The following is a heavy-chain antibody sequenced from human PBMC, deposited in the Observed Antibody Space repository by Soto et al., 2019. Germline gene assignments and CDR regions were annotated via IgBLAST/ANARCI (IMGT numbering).Heavy chain of an antibody. Sequence: PGGSLRLSCAGSGFSFSDYYMSWIRQAPGKGLEWVSYISSSGDIIYYADSVKGRFTISRDNAKNSLYLQMNSLRAEDTAVYYCARDLGYYASDGYFDYWGQGTVVTSPQ. CDR2: ISSSGDII. D-gene: IGHD3-22*01. CDR3: ARDLGYYASDGYFDY. J-gene: IGHJ4*02. CDR1: GFSFSDYY. V-gene: IGHV3-11*01.